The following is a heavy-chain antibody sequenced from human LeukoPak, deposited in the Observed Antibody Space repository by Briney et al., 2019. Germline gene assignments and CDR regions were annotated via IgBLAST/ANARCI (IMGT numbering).Heavy chain of an antibody. CDR1: GGSISSYY. CDR3: ARKRYNWNFSFDY. V-gene: IGHV4-59*12. CDR2: IYYSGST. J-gene: IGHJ4*02. D-gene: IGHD1-7*01. Sequence: PSETLSLTCTVSGGSISSYYWSWIRQPPGKGLEWIGYIYYSGSTNYNPSLKSQVTISVDTSKNQFSLKLSSVTAADTAVYYCARKRYNWNFSFDYWGQGTLVTVSS.